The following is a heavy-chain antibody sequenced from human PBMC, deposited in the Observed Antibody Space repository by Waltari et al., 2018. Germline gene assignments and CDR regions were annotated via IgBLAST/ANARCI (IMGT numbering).Heavy chain of an antibody. D-gene: IGHD5-18*01. V-gene: IGHV3-23*01. Sequence: EVQLLESGGGLVEPGGSLRLSCAASGFIFSSYAMSWVRQAPGKGLDGGSGGCDSGRCTDYADSVKGRFSISRDNSKNTVFLQINSLRAEDTAVYFCATAYSNSCFNHWGQGTLVTVSS. J-gene: IGHJ4*02. CDR1: GFIFSSYA. CDR2: GCDSGRCT. CDR3: ATAYSNSCFNH.